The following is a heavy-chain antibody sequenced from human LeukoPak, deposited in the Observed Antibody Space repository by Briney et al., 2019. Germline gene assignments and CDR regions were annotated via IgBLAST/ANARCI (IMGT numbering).Heavy chain of an antibody. J-gene: IGHJ4*02. CDR1: GGSFSSYY. Sequence: SETLSLTCAVYGGSFSSYYWSWIRQPPGKGPEWIGYIYYSGSTNYNPSLKSRVTISVDTSKNQFSLKLSSVTAADTAVYYCARSPTYNWNYVVDSHFDYWGQGTLVTVSS. CDR3: ARSPTYNWNYVVDSHFDY. D-gene: IGHD1-7*01. V-gene: IGHV4-59*01. CDR2: IYYSGST.